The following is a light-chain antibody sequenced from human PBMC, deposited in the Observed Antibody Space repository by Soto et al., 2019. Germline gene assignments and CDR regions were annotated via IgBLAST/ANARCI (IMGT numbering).Light chain of an antibody. J-gene: IGKJ5*01. Sequence: EIVLTQSPATLSLCPGERATLSCRASQSVSSYLAWYQQKPGQAPRLLIYDASNRATGIPARFSGSGSGTDFTLTISSLQSEDFAVYYCQQYNNWPPITFGQGTRLEIK. V-gene: IGKV3-11*01. CDR3: QQYNNWPPIT. CDR2: DAS. CDR1: QSVSSY.